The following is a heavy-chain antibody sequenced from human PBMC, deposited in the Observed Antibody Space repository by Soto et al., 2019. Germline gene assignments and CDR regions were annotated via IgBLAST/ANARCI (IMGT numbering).Heavy chain of an antibody. V-gene: IGHV4-30-2*01. J-gene: IGHJ5*02. CDR1: WGSIRNLGYP. CDR3: ARVPSP. CDR2: IYHSGST. Sequence: VSWGSIRNLGYPWSRIRQPPGKGLEWIGYIYHSGSTYYNPSLKSRVTISVDRSKNQFSLKLSSVTAADTAVYYCARVPSPWGQGTLVTVSS.